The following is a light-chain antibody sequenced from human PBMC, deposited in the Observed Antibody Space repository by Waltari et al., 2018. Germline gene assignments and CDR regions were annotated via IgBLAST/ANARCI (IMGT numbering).Light chain of an antibody. V-gene: IGLV1-47*01. CDR2: RNN. Sequence: QSVLTQPPSASGTPGQRVTSSCSGRSSHLGRNYVYWYQQLPGTAPNLLIYRNNQQPSGVPDRFSGSKSGTSASLAISGLRSEDEADYYCAAWDDSLSGFYVFGTGTKVTVL. CDR3: AAWDDSLSGFYV. CDR1: SSHLGRNY. J-gene: IGLJ1*01.